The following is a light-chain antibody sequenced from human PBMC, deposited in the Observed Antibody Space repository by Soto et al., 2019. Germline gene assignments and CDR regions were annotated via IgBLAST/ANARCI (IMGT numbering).Light chain of an antibody. CDR3: QQRSNWPPIT. J-gene: IGKJ5*01. CDR1: QSVSSY. Sequence: EIVLTQSPATLSLSPGERATLSCRASQSVSSYLAWYQQKPGQAPRLLIYDASNRAIGIPARFSGSGSGTHFTLTISSLEPEDFAVYYSQQRSNWPPITFGQGTRLEIK. V-gene: IGKV3-11*01. CDR2: DAS.